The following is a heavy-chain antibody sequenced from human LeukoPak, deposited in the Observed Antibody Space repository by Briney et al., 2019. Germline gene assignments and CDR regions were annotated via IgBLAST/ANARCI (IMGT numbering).Heavy chain of an antibody. J-gene: IGHJ5*02. D-gene: IGHD2-2*01. V-gene: IGHV4-34*01. CDR1: GWSFNDYY. CDR2: INARGDT. Sequence: ASETLSLTCAVYGWSFNDYYWNWVRQPPGKGLEWIGKINARGDTNYNPSLKSRVTISVDSSKNQFSLTLTSMIAADTAIYYCARGQVPAARGYNWFDPWGQGTLVTVSS. CDR3: ARGQVPAARGYNWFDP.